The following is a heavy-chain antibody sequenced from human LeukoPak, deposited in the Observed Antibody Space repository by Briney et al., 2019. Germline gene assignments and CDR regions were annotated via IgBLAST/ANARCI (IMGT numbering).Heavy chain of an antibody. CDR2: ISNNGGYT. J-gene: IGHJ4*02. CDR1: GFTFSSSA. D-gene: IGHD2/OR15-2a*01. Sequence: KPGGSLRLSCAASGFTFSSSALSWVRQAPGKGLEWVSAISNNGGYTYYADSVQGRFTISRDNSKNTVYLQMRNLRVEHTAVYYYAKVVAGNIDYYFDYWGQGILVAVSS. V-gene: IGHV3-23*01. CDR3: AKVVAGNIDYYFDY.